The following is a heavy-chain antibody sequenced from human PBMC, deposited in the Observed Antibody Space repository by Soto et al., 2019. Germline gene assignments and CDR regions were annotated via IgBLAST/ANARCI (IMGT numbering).Heavy chain of an antibody. J-gene: IGHJ6*03. CDR1: GGSISSYY. V-gene: IGHV4-59*01. CDR3: ARDRYDILTGYYKPYYYMDV. CDR2: IYYSGST. Sequence: PSETLSLTCTVSGGSISSYYWSWIRQPPGKGLEWIGYIYYSGSTNYNPSLKSRVTISVDTSKNQFSLKLSSVTAADTAVYYCARDRYDILTGYYKPYYYMDVWGKGTTVTVSS. D-gene: IGHD3-9*01.